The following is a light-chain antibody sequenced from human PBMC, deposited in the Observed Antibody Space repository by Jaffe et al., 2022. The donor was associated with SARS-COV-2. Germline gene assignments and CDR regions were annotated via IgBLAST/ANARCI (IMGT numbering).Light chain of an antibody. CDR3: QQYNTYPIT. CDR2: RAS. CDR1: QTISSW. V-gene: IGKV1-5*03. Sequence: DIQMTQSPSALSASVGDRVTITCRASQTISSWLAWYQQKPGKAPNLLIYRASSLETGVPSRFSGSGSGTEFTLTISSLQPGDFATYYCQQYNTYPITFGQGTRLDIK. J-gene: IGKJ5*01.